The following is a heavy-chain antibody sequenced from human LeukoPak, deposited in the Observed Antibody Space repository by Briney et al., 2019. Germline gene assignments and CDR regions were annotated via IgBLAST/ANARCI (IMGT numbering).Heavy chain of an antibody. CDR3: ARGYYYDRLRLDY. CDR2: IKQDGSEK. V-gene: IGHV3-7*01. CDR1: GFTFSSYW. Sequence: GGSLRLSCAASGFTFSSYWMSWVRQAPGKGLEWVANIKQDGSEKYYVDSVKGRFTISRENVKNSLYLQMDSLRAGDTAVYYCARGYYYDRLRLDYWGQGTLVTVSP. D-gene: IGHD3-22*01. J-gene: IGHJ4*02.